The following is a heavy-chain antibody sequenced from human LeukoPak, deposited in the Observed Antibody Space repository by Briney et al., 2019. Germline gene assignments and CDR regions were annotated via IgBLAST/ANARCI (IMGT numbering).Heavy chain of an antibody. CDR3: AKDLPEYYGSGSYGFDY. Sequence: GGSLRLSCAASGFTFSSYGLHWVRQAPGKGLEWVAFIRYDGSNKYYADSVKGRVTISRDNSKNTLFLQMNSLRADDTAVYYCAKDLPEYYGSGSYGFDYWGQGTLVTVSS. V-gene: IGHV3-30*02. CDR1: GFTFSSYG. J-gene: IGHJ4*02. CDR2: IRYDGSNK. D-gene: IGHD3-10*01.